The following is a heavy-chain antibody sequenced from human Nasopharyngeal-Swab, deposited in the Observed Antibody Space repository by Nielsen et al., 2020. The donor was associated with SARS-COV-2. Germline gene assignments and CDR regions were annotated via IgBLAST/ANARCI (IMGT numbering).Heavy chain of an antibody. Sequence: SVKVSCKASGGTFSSYAISWVRQAPGQGLEWMGGIIPIFGTANYAQKFQGRVTITADESTSTAYMELSSLRSEDTAVYFCARRGGSSWKQEGYYFDYWGQGTLVTASS. J-gene: IGHJ4*02. CDR2: IIPIFGTA. V-gene: IGHV1-69*13. CDR3: ARRGGSSWKQEGYYFDY. CDR1: GGTFSSYA. D-gene: IGHD6-13*01.